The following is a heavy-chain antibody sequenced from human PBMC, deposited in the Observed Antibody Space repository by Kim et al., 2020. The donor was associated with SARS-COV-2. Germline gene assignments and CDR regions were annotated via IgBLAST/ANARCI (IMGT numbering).Heavy chain of an antibody. J-gene: IGHJ4*02. V-gene: IGHV6-1*01. CDR2: TYYRSKWYN. CDR3: AREVYPPGYSSGWYRGDIDY. D-gene: IGHD6-19*01. CDR1: GDSVSSNSAA. Sequence: SQTLSLTCAISGDSVSSNSAAWNWIRQSPSRGLEWLGRTYYRSKWYNDYAVSVKSRITINPDTSKNQSSLQLNSVTPEDTAVYYCAREVYPPGYSSGWYRGDIDYWGQGTPVTVSS.